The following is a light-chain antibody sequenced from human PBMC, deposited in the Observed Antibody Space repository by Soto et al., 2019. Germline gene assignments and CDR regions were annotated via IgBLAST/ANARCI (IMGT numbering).Light chain of an antibody. V-gene: IGKV1-5*01. CDR1: QSISSW. CDR3: QQYDTSPWT. Sequence: DIQMTQSPSTLSASVGDRVTITCRASQSISSWLAWYQQKPGKAPKLLIYDASSLESGFPSRFSGSGSGTEFTLTISSLQPDDFATYYCQQYDTSPWTFGQGTKVEIK. CDR2: DAS. J-gene: IGKJ1*01.